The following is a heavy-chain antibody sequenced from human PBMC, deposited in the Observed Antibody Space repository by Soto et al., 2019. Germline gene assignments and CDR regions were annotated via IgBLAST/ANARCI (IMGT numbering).Heavy chain of an antibody. J-gene: IGHJ6*02. Sequence: PSETLSLTCTVSGGSISSGGYYWSWVRQAPGKGLEWVSVIYSGGSTYYADSVRGRFTISRDNSKNTLYLQMKSLRAEDTAVYYCARDPPATRHGMDVWGPGTTVTVSS. CDR3: ARDPPATRHGMDV. CDR2: IYSGGST. CDR1: GGSISSGGYY. V-gene: IGHV3-53*01.